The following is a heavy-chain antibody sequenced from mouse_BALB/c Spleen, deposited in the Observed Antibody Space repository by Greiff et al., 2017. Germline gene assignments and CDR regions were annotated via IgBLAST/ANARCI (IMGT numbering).Heavy chain of an antibody. D-gene: IGHD4-1*01. V-gene: IGHV5-4*02. CDR2: ISDGGSYT. CDR3: ARGGVLTGTDYAMDY. CDR1: GFTFSDYY. J-gene: IGHJ4*01. Sequence: DVMLVESGGGLVKPGGSLKLSCAASGFTFSDYYMYWVRQTPEKRLEWVATISDGGSYTYYPDSVKGRFTISRDNAKNNLYLQMSSLKSEDTAMYYCARGGVLTGTDYAMDYWGQGTSVTVSS.